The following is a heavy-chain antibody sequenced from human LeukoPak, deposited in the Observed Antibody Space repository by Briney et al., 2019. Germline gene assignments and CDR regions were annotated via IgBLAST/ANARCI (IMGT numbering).Heavy chain of an antibody. Sequence: GASVKVSCKASGYTFTSYDINWVRQATGQGLEWMGWMNPNSGNTGYAQKFQGRVTMTRNTSISTAYMELSSLRSEDTAVYYCARGRWIQLNWVYWGQGTLVTVSS. D-gene: IGHD5-18*01. CDR2: MNPNSGNT. CDR3: ARGRWIQLNWVY. J-gene: IGHJ4*02. CDR1: GYTFTSYD. V-gene: IGHV1-8*01.